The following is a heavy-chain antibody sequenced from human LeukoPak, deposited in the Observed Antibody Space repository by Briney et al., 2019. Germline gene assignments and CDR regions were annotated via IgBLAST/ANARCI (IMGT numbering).Heavy chain of an antibody. Sequence: SETLSLTCTVSGGSISDYYWSWLRQPPWKGLEGIGYFYYSGTSSYNPSLTSRVTFSADTSENQFSLKLTSVTAADTAVSYCARHYYGDVYYFDFWGQGTLVTVSS. CDR3: ARHYYGDVYYFDF. D-gene: IGHD3-16*01. J-gene: IGHJ4*02. V-gene: IGHV4-59*08. CDR1: GGSISDYY. CDR2: FYYSGTS.